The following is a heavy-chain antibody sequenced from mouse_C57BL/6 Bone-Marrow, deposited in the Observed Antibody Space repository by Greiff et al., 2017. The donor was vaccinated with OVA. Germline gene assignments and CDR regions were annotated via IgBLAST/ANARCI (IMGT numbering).Heavy chain of an antibody. J-gene: IGHJ1*03. CDR3: ARHGNWYFDV. D-gene: IGHD1-1*01. Sequence: DVMLVESGGGLVKPGGSLKLSCAASGFTFSDYGMHWVRQAPEKGLEWVAYISSGSSTIYYADTVKGRFTISRDNAKNTLFLQMTSLRSEDTAMYYCARHGNWYFDVWGTGTTVTVSS. CDR2: ISSGSSTI. CDR1: GFTFSDYG. V-gene: IGHV5-17*01.